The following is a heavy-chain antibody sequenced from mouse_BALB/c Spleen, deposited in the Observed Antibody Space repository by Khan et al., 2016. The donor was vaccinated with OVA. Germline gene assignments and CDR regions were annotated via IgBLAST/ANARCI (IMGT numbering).Heavy chain of an antibody. J-gene: IGHJ2*01. Sequence: EVQLQESGAGLVQPGGSRKLSCAASGFTFSRFGMHWVRQDPEKGLEWVVYISSGSSSIYYNDTVKGRFTITRDKSKNNLFLQMTTLRSEDTAMYYCARAASINYWGQGTTLTVSS. V-gene: IGHV5-17*02. CDR2: ISSGSSSI. CDR3: ARAASINY. CDR1: GFTFSRFG. D-gene: IGHD1-2*01.